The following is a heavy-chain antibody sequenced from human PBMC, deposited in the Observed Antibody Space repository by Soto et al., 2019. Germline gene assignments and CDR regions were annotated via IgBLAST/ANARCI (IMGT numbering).Heavy chain of an antibody. J-gene: IGHJ4*02. CDR3: ARAVMVRGVIIYYFDY. D-gene: IGHD3-10*01. CDR2: INHSGST. CDR1: GGSFSGYY. Sequence: QVQLQQGGAGLLKPSETLSLTCAVYGGSFSGYYWSWIRQPPGKGLEWIGEINHSGSTNYNPSLKSRVTISVDTSKNQFSLKLSSVTAADTAVYYCARAVMVRGVIIYYFDYWGQGTLVTVSS. V-gene: IGHV4-34*01.